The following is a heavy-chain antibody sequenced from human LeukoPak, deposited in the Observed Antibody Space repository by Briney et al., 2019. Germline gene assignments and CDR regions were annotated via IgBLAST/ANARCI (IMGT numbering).Heavy chain of an antibody. J-gene: IGHJ6*02. V-gene: IGHV1-46*01. CDR2: INPSGGST. CDR3: ARDRTTVPHQLRGMDV. CDR1: GYTFTSYY. D-gene: IGHD4-17*01. Sequence: ASVKVSCKASGYTFTSYYMHWVRQAPGQGLEWMGIINPSGGSTSYAQKFQGRVTMTRDTSTSTVYMELSSLRSEDTAVYYCARDRTTVPHQLRGMDVWGQGTTVTVSS.